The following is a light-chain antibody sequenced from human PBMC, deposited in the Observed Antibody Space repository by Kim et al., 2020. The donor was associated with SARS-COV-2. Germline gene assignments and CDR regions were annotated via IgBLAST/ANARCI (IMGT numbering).Light chain of an antibody. J-gene: IGLJ1*01. CDR3: CSYAGSYTYV. CDR2: DVS. CDR1: SSDVGGYNY. Sequence: GQSVTISCTGTSSDVGGYNYVSWYQKHPGKAPKLMIYDVSKRPSGVPDRLAGSKSGNTASLTISGLQAEDEDDYYCCSYAGSYTYVFGTGTKVTVL. V-gene: IGLV2-11*01.